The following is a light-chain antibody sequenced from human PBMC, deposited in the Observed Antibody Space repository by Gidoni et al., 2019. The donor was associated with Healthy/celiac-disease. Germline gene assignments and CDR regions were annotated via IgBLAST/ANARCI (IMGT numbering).Light chain of an antibody. V-gene: IGLV1-47*02. CDR2: SNS. J-gene: IGLJ3*02. CDR3: AALDDILSGSWV. CDR1: SSNIGSNY. Sequence: QSVLTQPPSASGSPGQRVPISCSGSSSNIGSNYVYWYQQLPGTAPKLRIYSNSQRPSGAPHRFSCAKSGTSASMAISVLRADDAADYYCAALDDILSGSWVFGGGPTLTVL.